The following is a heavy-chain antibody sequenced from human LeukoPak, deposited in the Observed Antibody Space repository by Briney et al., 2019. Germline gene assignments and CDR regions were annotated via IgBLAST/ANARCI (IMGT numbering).Heavy chain of an antibody. J-gene: IGHJ4*02. CDR3: ARDSRYHDFWSGYVDY. CDR2: VYAGGNT. CDR1: GGSITFYC. V-gene: IGHV4-4*07. D-gene: IGHD3-3*01. Sequence: PSETLSLTCTVSGGSITFYCWTWIRQSAGKGLEWIGRVYAGGNTNYKPSLKRRTTLSIDTSKNEFSLMLTSVTAADTAIYYCARDSRYHDFWSGYVDYWGQGILVTVSS.